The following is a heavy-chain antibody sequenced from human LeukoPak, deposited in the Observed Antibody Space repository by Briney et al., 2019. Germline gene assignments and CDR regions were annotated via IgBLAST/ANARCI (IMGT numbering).Heavy chain of an antibody. V-gene: IGHV3-33*01. CDR2: IWYDGSNK. Sequence: QAGGSLRLSCAASGFTFSSYGMHWVRQAPGKGLEWVAVIWYDGSNKYYADSVKGRFTISKDNSKNTLYLQMNSLRAEDTAVYYCARRRGYSGYDLDYWGQGTLVTASS. D-gene: IGHD5-12*01. CDR3: ARRRGYSGYDLDY. J-gene: IGHJ4*02. CDR1: GFTFSSYG.